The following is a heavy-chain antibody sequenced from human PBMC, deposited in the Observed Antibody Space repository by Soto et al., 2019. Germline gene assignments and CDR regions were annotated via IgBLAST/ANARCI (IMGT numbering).Heavy chain of an antibody. D-gene: IGHD6-25*01. Sequence: SETLSLTCSASGGSITSSSPFWGWVRQPPGKGLEWIGTIYVTGNTYHTPSLKSRLTMSIDTSKNEFSLRLNSVTAADTAGYYCAGQTFTIAAASYGRSNWFDPWGPGTLVTVSS. V-gene: IGHV4-39*01. CDR1: GGSITSSSPF. J-gene: IGHJ5*02. CDR3: AGQTFTIAAASYGRSNWFDP. CDR2: IYVTGNT.